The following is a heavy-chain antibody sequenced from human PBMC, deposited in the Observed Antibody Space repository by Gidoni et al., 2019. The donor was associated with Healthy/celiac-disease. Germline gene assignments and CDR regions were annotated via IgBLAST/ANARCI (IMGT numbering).Heavy chain of an antibody. CDR2: IYPADSDI. D-gene: IGHD6-19*01. V-gene: IGHV5-51*01. J-gene: IGHJ3*02. CDR3: ATQVAGTEAFDI. Sequence: SAKISCKGSGYSFTNYWIGWVRQMPGKGLEWMGIIYPADSDIRYSPSFQGQVTISADKSITTAYLQWSSLKASDTAMYYCATQVAGTEAFDIWGQGTMVTVSS. CDR1: GYSFTNYW.